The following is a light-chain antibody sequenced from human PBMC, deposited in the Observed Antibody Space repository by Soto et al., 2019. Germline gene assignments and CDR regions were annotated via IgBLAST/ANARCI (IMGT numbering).Light chain of an antibody. CDR2: RTE. CDR1: RSNIGNNI. CDR3: AAWDDTRRGHWV. J-gene: IGLJ3*02. Sequence: QSGLTQPPSASGTPGQTIAISCSGSRSNIGNNIVTWYQQVPGTAPKVVIYRTEQRPSGVPDRFSGSKSGTSASLAISGLQPDDEADYYCAAWDDTRRGHWVFGGGTKLTVL. V-gene: IGLV1-44*01.